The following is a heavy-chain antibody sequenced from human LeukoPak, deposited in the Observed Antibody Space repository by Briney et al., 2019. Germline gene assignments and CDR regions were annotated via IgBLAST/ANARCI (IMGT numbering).Heavy chain of an antibody. J-gene: IGHJ4*02. CDR3: ARVVTAMALDC. CDR1: GSTFSSYW. V-gene: IGHV3-74*01. Sequence: GGSLRLSCAASGSTFSSYWMHWVRQAPGKGLVWVSRINTDGSSTSYADSVKGRFTISRDNAKNTLYLQMNSLRAEDTAVYYCARVVTAMALDCRGQGTLVTVSS. D-gene: IGHD5-18*01. CDR2: INTDGSST.